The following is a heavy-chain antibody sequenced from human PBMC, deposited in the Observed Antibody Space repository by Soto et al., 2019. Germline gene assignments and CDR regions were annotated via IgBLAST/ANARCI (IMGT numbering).Heavy chain of an antibody. V-gene: IGHV1-24*01. Sequence: ASLKVSCKVSGYTLTELSMHWVRQAPGKGLEWMGGFDPEDGETIYAQKFQGRVTMTEDTSTDTAYMELSSLRSEDTAVYYCATDSYCGGDCYSRSSIYYYYYGMDVWGQGTTVTVSS. CDR2: FDPEDGET. CDR1: GYTLTELS. J-gene: IGHJ6*02. D-gene: IGHD2-21*02. CDR3: ATDSYCGGDCYSRSSIYYYYYGMDV.